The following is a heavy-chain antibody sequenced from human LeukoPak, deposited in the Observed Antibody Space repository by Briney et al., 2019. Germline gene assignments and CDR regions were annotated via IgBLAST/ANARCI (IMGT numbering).Heavy chain of an antibody. J-gene: IGHJ5*02. CDR2: ISGSGDST. V-gene: IGHV3-23*01. D-gene: IGHD2-2*03. Sequence: PGGSLRLSCAASGFTFSNYALSWVRQAPGKRLEWVSVISGSGDSTYYADSVKGRFTISRDNFKNTLYLQMNRLRAEDTAVYYCVKDGHCTTTTCSSHWFDPRGQGTRVTVSS. CDR1: GFTFSNYA. CDR3: VKDGHCTTTTCSSHWFDP.